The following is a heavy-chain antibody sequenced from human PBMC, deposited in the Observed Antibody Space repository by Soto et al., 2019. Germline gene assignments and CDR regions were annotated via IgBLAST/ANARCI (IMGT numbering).Heavy chain of an antibody. CDR3: ARVIATAINWFDP. CDR1: GGSISRSNW. J-gene: IGHJ5*02. D-gene: IGHD6-13*01. Sequence: SETLSLTCAVSGGSISRSNWWSWVRQPPGKGLEWIGEIYHSGSTNYNPSLKSRVTISVDKSKNQFSLKLSSVTAADTAVYYCARVIATAINWFDPWGQGTLVTVSS. CDR2: IYHSGST. V-gene: IGHV4-4*02.